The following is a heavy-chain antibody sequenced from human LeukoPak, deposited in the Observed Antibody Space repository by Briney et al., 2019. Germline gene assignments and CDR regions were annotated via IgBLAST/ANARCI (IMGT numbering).Heavy chain of an antibody. J-gene: IGHJ4*02. D-gene: IGHD1-26*01. V-gene: IGHV4-34*01. CDR3: ASGPSGSYDY. Sequence: SETLPLTCAVYGGSFSGYYWSWIRQPPGKGLEWIGEINHSGSTNYNPSLKSRVTISVDTSKNQFSLKLSSVTAADTAVYYCASGPSGSYDYWGQGTLVTVSS. CDR2: INHSGST. CDR1: GGSFSGYY.